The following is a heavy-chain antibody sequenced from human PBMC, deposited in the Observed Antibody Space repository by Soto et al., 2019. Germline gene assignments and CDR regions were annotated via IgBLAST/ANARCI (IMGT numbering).Heavy chain of an antibody. D-gene: IGHD3-16*02. CDR1: GGSISSYY. V-gene: IGHV4-59*01. CDR2: IYYSGST. J-gene: IGHJ5*02. CDR3: ASTMITFGGVIAMPSS. Sequence: PSETLSLTCTVSGGSISSYYWSCIRQPPGKGLEWIVYIYYSGSTNYNPSLKSRVTISVDTSKNQFSLKLSSVTAADTAVYYCASTMITFGGVIAMPSSWGQGTMVTLSS.